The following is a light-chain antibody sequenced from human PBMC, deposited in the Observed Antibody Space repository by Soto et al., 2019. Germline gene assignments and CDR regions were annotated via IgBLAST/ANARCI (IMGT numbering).Light chain of an antibody. J-gene: IGLJ1*01. V-gene: IGLV4-69*01. CDR1: SGHSSYA. CDR3: QTWGTGIHYV. CDR2: LNSDGSH. Sequence: QSVLTQSPSASASLGASVKLTCTLSSGHSSYAIAWHQQQPEKGPRYLMKLNSDGSHSKGDGIPDRFSGSSSGAERYLTISSPQSEDEADDYCQTWGTGIHYVFGTGTKLTVL.